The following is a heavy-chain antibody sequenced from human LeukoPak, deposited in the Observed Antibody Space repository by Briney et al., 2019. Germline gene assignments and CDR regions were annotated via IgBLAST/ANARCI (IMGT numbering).Heavy chain of an antibody. CDR3: AKDDYYDSSGDPNWFDP. J-gene: IGHJ5*02. CDR2: ISYDGSDK. V-gene: IGHV3-30*18. CDR1: GFTFSSYA. Sequence: GGSLRLSCAASGFTFSSYAMHWVRQAPGKGLEWVAVISYDGSDKYYADSVKGRFTISRDNSKNTLYLQMNSLRAEDTAVYFCAKDDYYDSSGDPNWFDPWGQGTLVTVSS. D-gene: IGHD3-22*01.